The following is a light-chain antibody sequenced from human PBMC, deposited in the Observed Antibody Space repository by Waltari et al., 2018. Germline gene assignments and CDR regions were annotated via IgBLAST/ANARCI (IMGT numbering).Light chain of an antibody. Sequence: QSALTQPASVSGSPGQSITISCTGTSSDVGSYNLVSWYQQHPGKAPKLMVCEVTKRPPGVSNRFSGSKSGNTASLTISGLQAEDEADYYCCSYAGTSTPYVFGTGTKVTVL. CDR3: CSYAGTSTPYV. J-gene: IGLJ1*01. CDR1: SSDVGSYNL. V-gene: IGLV2-23*02. CDR2: EVT.